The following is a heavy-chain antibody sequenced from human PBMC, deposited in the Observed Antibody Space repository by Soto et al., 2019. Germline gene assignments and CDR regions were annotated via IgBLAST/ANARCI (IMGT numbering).Heavy chain of an antibody. V-gene: IGHV4-39*01. Sequence: SETLSLTCTVSGGSISSSSYYWGWIRQPPGNGLEWIGSIYYSGSTYYNPSLKSRVTISVDTSKNQFSLKLSSVTAADTAVYYCARLTIFGVVPASYYYYYGMDVWGQGTTVT. D-gene: IGHD3-3*01. CDR2: IYYSGST. J-gene: IGHJ6*02. CDR3: ARLTIFGVVPASYYYYYGMDV. CDR1: GGSISSSSYY.